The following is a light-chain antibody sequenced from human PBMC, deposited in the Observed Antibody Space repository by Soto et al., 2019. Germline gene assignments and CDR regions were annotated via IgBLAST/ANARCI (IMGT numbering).Light chain of an antibody. CDR3: QESYSTPLA. CDR1: QNINIF. CDR2: AAS. J-gene: IGKJ4*01. V-gene: IGKV1-39*01. Sequence: VYRFTITFRTSQNINIFLNWYQQKPGRAPMVVISAASNLESGVPSRFSGRGSGTEFTLTISNLQPGDSTLYFCQESYSTPLAFGGGTKVDNK.